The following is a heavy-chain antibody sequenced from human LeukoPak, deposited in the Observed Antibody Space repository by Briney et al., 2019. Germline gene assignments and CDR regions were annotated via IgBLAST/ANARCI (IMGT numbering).Heavy chain of an antibody. Sequence: GESLKISCKGSGYSFTSYWIGWVRQMPGKGLEWMGIIYPGDSDTTYSPSFQGQVTISADKSISTAYLQWSSLKASDTAMYYCARFVVAATVYFDYWGQGTLVTVSS. J-gene: IGHJ4*02. CDR2: IYPGDSDT. V-gene: IGHV5-51*01. D-gene: IGHD2-15*01. CDR1: GYSFTSYW. CDR3: ARFVVAATVYFDY.